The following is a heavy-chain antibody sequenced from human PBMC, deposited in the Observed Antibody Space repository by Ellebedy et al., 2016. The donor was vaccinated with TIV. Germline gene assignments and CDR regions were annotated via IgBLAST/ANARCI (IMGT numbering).Heavy chain of an antibody. Sequence: ASVKVSCKASGYTFTSYGISWVRQAPGQGLEWMGWISAYNGNTNYAQKLQGRVTMTTDTSTSTAYMELRSLRSDDTAVYYCARDLGLLWFGECFDYWGQGTLVTVSS. D-gene: IGHD3-10*01. J-gene: IGHJ4*02. V-gene: IGHV1-18*01. CDR3: ARDLGLLWFGECFDY. CDR2: ISAYNGNT. CDR1: GYTFTSYG.